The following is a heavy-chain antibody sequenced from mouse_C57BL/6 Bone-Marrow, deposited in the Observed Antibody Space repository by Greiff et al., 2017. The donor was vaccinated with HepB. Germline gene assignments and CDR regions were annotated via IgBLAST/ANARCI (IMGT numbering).Heavy chain of an antibody. J-gene: IGHJ2*01. D-gene: IGHD1-1*01. CDR2: IHPNSGST. CDR3: ASEEGIYDGSSPDY. Sequence: QVQLQQPGAELVKPGASVKLSCKASGYTFTSYWMHWVKQRPGQGLEWIGMIHPNSGSTNYNEKFKSKATLTVDKSSSTAYMQLSSLTSEDSAVYYCASEEGIYDGSSPDYWGQGTTLTVPS. V-gene: IGHV1-64*01. CDR1: GYTFTSYW.